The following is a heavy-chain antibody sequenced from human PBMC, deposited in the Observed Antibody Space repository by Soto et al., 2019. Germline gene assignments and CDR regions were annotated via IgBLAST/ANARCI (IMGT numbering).Heavy chain of an antibody. J-gene: IGHJ4*02. Sequence: GVSRSLSSSASGFPFSSYAMHWVRQAPGKGLGWVAVISYDGSNKSYADSVKGRFTISRDNSRNTLYLQMNSLRAEDTAVYYCARDLSVVSYWGQGTRVSVSS. V-gene: IGHV3-30-3*01. D-gene: IGHD2-8*02. CDR1: GFPFSSYA. CDR2: ISYDGSNK. CDR3: ARDLSVVSY.